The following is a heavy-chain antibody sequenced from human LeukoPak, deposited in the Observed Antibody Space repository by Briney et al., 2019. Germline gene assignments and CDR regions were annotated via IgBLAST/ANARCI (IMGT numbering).Heavy chain of an antibody. CDR2: IPYDGSNK. Sequence: GGSLRLSCAASGFTFSSYAMHWVRQAPGKGLGWEALIPYDGSNKYYADSVKGRFTVSRDNSTNTLYLQMNSLRAEDTAVYYCVRGAYSSSWLNFDYWGQGTPVTVSS. CDR3: VRGAYSSSWLNFDY. D-gene: IGHD6-13*01. V-gene: IGHV3-30*04. CDR1: GFTFSSYA. J-gene: IGHJ4*02.